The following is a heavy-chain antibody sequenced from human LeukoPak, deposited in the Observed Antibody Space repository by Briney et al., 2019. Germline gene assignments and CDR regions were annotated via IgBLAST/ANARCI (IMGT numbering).Heavy chain of an antibody. CDR2: ISSSGSTR. CDR1: GFTFSSYS. V-gene: IGHV3-48*04. Sequence: GGSLRLSCAASGFTFSSYSMNWVRQAPGKGLEGVSYISSSGSTRYYADSVKGRFTISRDNAKNSLYLQMNSLRAEDTAAYYCARDGALRYFDWLPNWFDPWGQGTLVTVSS. D-gene: IGHD3-9*01. CDR3: ARDGALRYFDWLPNWFDP. J-gene: IGHJ5*02.